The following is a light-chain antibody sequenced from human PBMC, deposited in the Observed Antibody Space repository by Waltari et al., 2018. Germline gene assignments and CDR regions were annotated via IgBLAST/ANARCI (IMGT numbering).Light chain of an antibody. CDR1: SSNIGSYN. CDR2: GNN. Sequence: QSLLTQPPSASGTPGQRVTISCSGSSSNIGSYNVYWYQQLPGTAPKLLIDGNNQRPSGVPDRFSGSKSGTSGSLAISGLRSEDEADYYCAAWDDRLRGVVFGGGTKLTV. CDR3: AAWDDRLRGVV. V-gene: IGLV1-47*01. J-gene: IGLJ2*01.